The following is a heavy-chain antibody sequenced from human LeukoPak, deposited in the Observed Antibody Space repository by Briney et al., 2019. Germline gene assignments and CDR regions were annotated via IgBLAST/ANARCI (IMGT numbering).Heavy chain of an antibody. V-gene: IGHV3-21*01. J-gene: IGHJ3*02. D-gene: IGHD2-15*01. CDR1: GFTFGSYS. CDR2: IGSSGSHI. Sequence: GGSLRLSCAASGFTFGSYSMNWVRQAPGKGLEWVSSIGSSGSHIYYADSVTGRFTISRDNAKNSLYLQVNSLRAEDTAVYYCASNYIGAFDIWGQGTMVTVSS. CDR3: ASNYIGAFDI.